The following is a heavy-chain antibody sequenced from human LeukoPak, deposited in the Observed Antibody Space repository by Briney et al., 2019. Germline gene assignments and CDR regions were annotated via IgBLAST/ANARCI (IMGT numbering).Heavy chain of an antibody. J-gene: IGHJ4*02. D-gene: IGHD3-22*01. V-gene: IGHV4-59*01. Sequence: SETLSLTCTVSGGSISSYYWSWIRQPPGKGLEWIGYIYYSGSTNYNPSLKSRVTISVDTSKNQFSLKLSSVTAADTAVYYCARGSSSSGSPLFDYWGQGTLVTVSS. CDR2: IYYSGST. CDR1: GGSISSYY. CDR3: ARGSSSSGSPLFDY.